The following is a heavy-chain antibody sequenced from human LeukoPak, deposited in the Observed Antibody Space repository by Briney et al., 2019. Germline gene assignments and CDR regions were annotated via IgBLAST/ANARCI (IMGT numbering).Heavy chain of an antibody. CDR2: INPNSGGT. V-gene: IGHV1-2*06. CDR1: GYTFTSYG. D-gene: IGHD5-24*01. Sequence: ASVKVSCKASGYTFTSYGISWVRQAPGQGLEWMGRINPNSGGTNYAQKFQGRVTMTRDTSISTAYMELSRLRSDDTAVYYCAKETSEMTTTHGWFDPWGQGTPVIVSS. CDR3: AKETSEMTTTHGWFDP. J-gene: IGHJ5*02.